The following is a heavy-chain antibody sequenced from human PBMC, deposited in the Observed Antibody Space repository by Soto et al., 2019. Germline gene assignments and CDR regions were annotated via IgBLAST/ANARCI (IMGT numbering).Heavy chain of an antibody. V-gene: IGHV1-46*01. CDR1: GYTFTSYY. J-gene: IGHJ4*02. CDR2: INPKDGST. Sequence: ASVKVSCKASGYTFTSYYMHWVRQAPGQGLEWMGIINPKDGSTSYAQKFQGRVTMTKDTSTDTAYMELSSLRSEDTAVYYCATMGRYDFWSGYPPAFDYWGQGTLVTVSS. CDR3: ATMGRYDFWSGYPPAFDY. D-gene: IGHD3-3*01.